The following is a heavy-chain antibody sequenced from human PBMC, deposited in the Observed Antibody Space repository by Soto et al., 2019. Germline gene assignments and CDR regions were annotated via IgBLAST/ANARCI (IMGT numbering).Heavy chain of an antibody. J-gene: IGHJ4*02. CDR3: AKTKYYDFWSGYSVFDY. CDR2: ISGSGGST. CDR1: GFTFSSYA. V-gene: IGHV3-23*01. Sequence: GGSLRLSCAASGFTFSSYAMSWVRQAPGKGLEWVSAISGSGGSTYYADSVKGRFTISRDNSKNTLYLQMNSLRAEDTAVYYCAKTKYYDFWSGYSVFDYWGQGTLVTVSS. D-gene: IGHD3-3*01.